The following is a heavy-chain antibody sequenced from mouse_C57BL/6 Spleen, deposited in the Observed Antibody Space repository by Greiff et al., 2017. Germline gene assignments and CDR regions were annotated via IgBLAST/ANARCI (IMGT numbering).Heavy chain of an antibody. D-gene: IGHD1-1*01. Sequence: VQLQQSGPELVKPGASVKISCKASGYSFTGYYMNWVKQSPEKSLEWIGEINPSTGGTTYNQKFKAKATLTVDKSSSTAYMQLKSLTSEDSAVYYCAIPYYYGSSYAFAYWGQGTLVTVSA. CDR3: AIPYYYGSSYAFAY. CDR1: GYSFTGYY. V-gene: IGHV1-42*01. CDR2: INPSTGGT. J-gene: IGHJ3*01.